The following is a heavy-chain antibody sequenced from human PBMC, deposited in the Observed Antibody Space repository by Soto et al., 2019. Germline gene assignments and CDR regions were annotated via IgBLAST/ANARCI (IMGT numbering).Heavy chain of an antibody. CDR3: SRGRDTHNGGRT. J-gene: IGHJ5*02. Sequence: QVQLQQWGAGLLKPSETLSLTCAVDSGSFSTYYCSWTRQPPGKGLEWIGEIHPSGDTDYNPSLSNRVTISLDTSKNQFSLKLTSVTAADTAVYFCSRGRDTHNGGRTWGQGTLVTVSS. V-gene: IGHV4-34*02. CDR2: IHPSGDT. CDR1: SGSFSTYY. D-gene: IGHD1-1*01.